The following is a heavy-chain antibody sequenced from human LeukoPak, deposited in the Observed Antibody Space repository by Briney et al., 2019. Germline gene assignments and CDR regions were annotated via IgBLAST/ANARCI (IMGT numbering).Heavy chain of an antibody. Sequence: ASVKVSCTASGYTFTSYGISWVRQAPGQGLEWMGWISAYNGNTNYAHKLQGRVTMTTDTSTSTAYMELRSLRSDDTAVYYCARQEYYYYGMDVWGKGTTVTVSS. V-gene: IGHV1-18*04. CDR2: ISAYNGNT. J-gene: IGHJ6*04. CDR3: ARQEYYYYGMDV. CDR1: GYTFTSYG.